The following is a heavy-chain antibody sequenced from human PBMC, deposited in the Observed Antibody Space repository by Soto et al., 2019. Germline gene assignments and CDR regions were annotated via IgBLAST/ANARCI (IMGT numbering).Heavy chain of an antibody. CDR1: GFTFDDYA. Sequence: GGSLRLSCAASGFTFDDYAMHWVRQAPGKGLEWVSGISWNSGSIGYADSVKGRFTISRDNAKNSLYLQMNSLRAEDTALYYCAKDKYYYGSGSYVAWGQGTLVTVSS. D-gene: IGHD3-10*01. V-gene: IGHV3-9*01. J-gene: IGHJ5*02. CDR3: AKDKYYYGSGSYVA. CDR2: ISWNSGSI.